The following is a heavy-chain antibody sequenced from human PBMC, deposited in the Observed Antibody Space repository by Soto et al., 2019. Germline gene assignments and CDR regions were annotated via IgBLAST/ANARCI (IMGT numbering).Heavy chain of an antibody. D-gene: IGHD6-13*01. V-gene: IGHV1-24*01. CDR2: FDPEDGET. CDR1: GYTLTYLS. Sequence: ASVKVFCKVCGYTLTYLSMYWVRQAPGKGLEWMGGFDPEDGETIYAQKFQGRVTMTEDTSTDTAYMELSSLRSEDTAVYYCATASAAAGLLDYWGQGTLVTVSS. CDR3: ATASAAAGLLDY. J-gene: IGHJ4*02.